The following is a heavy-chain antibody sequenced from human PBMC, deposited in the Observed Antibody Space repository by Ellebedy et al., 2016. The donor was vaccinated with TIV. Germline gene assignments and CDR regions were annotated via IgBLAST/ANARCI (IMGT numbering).Heavy chain of an antibody. J-gene: IGHJ4*02. D-gene: IGHD5-18*01. CDR1: GGSISSYY. CDR3: ARDGRGYSYGWYFDY. Sequence: LRLXXTVSGGSISSYYWSWIRQPPGKGLEWIGYIYYSGSTYYNPSLKSRVTISVDTSKNQFSLKLSSVTAADTAVYYCARDGRGYSYGWYFDYWGQGTLVTVSS. V-gene: IGHV4-30-4*01. CDR2: IYYSGST.